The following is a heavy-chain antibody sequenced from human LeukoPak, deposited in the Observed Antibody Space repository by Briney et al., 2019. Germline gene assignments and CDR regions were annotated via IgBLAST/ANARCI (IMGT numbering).Heavy chain of an antibody. CDR1: GFTFSIYS. D-gene: IGHD6-13*01. J-gene: IGHJ4*02. V-gene: IGHV3-21*01. CDR2: ITSSSRYI. CDR3: ARAYSSSWFFDY. Sequence: GGSLRLSCAASGFTFSIYSMNSVRQAPGKGLEWVSSITSSSRYIYYADSVKGRFTISRDNAKNSLYLQMNSLRAEDTAVYYCARAYSSSWFFDYWGQGTLVTVSS.